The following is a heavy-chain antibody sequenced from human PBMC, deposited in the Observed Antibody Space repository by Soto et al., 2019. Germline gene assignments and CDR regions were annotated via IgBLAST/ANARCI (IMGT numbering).Heavy chain of an antibody. V-gene: IGHV4-34*01. D-gene: IGHD3-9*01. J-gene: IGHJ4*02. Sequence: QVQLQQWGAGLLKPSETLSLTCAVYGGSFSGYYWSWIRRPPGKGLEWIGEINHSGSTNYNPSLKSRVTISVDTSKNQFSLKLSSVTAADTAVYYCARGQRYFDWLLWAFDYWGQGTLVTVSS. CDR3: ARGQRYFDWLLWAFDY. CDR1: GGSFSGYY. CDR2: INHSGST.